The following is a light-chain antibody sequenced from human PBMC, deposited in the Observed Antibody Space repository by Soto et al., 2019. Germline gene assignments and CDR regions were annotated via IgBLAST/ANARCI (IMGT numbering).Light chain of an antibody. CDR1: QGIRNF. CDR2: AAS. CDR3: QKYDSAPLT. Sequence: DIQMTQSPSSLSASVGDRVTITCRASQGIRNFLAWYQQKPGKVPKLLIYAASTLQSGVPYRFSGSGSGTAFTLTISSLQPEDVATYYFQKYDSAPLTFGGGTKVQIK. V-gene: IGKV1-27*01. J-gene: IGKJ4*01.